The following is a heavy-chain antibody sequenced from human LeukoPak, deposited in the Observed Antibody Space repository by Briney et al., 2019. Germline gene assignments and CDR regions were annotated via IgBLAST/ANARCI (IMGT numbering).Heavy chain of an antibody. D-gene: IGHD3-10*01. V-gene: IGHV7-4-1*02. CDR2: INTNTGNP. J-gene: IGHJ4*02. CDR3: ARGSALYGSGSSPDY. CDR1: GYTFTSYA. Sequence: ASVKVSCKASGYTFTSYAMNWVRQAPGQGLEWMGWINTNTGNPTYAQGFTGRFVFSLDTSVSTVYLQISSLKAEDTAVYYCARGSALYGSGSSPDYWGQGTLVTVSS.